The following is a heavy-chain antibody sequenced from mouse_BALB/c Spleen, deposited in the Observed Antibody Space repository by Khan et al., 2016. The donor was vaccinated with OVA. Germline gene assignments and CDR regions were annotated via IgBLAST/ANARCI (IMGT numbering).Heavy chain of an antibody. J-gene: IGHJ4*01. CDR1: GFSLTNYG. D-gene: IGHD2-10*01. CDR2: IWNDGSK. Sequence: QVQLKESGPGLVAPSQSLSITCTISGFSLTNYGVHWVRQPPGKGLVWLVVIWNDGSKTYNSALKYRLTIRQGNSKSQVFLKMNSLQTEDTAMYFCARQPYYHYNIMDYWGQGTSVTVSS. V-gene: IGHV2-6-1*01. CDR3: ARQPYYHYNIMDY.